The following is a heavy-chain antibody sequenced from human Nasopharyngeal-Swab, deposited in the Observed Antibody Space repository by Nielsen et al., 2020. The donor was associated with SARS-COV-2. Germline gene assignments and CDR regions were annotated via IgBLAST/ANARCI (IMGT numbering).Heavy chain of an antibody. CDR1: NGSFIGYY. D-gene: IGHD2-21*02. Sequence: GSLRLSCGVHNGSFIGYYWTWIRQPPGKGLEWIGEINHAGTTNYTPSLKSRVTVSVDTSKNQFSLKVNSVTAADTAVYYCARRHRSCGGGACPIDYWGQGALVTVSS. J-gene: IGHJ4*02. CDR3: ARRHRSCGGGACPIDY. CDR2: INHAGTT. V-gene: IGHV4-34*01.